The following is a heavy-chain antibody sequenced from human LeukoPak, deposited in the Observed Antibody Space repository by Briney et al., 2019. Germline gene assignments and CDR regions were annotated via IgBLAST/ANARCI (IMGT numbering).Heavy chain of an antibody. CDR1: GFTFSAYW. D-gene: IGHD3-10*01. CDR3: AKHVGGGSGIYYSPFDY. J-gene: IGHJ4*02. Sequence: PGGSLRLSCAASGFTFSAYWMHWVRQAPGKGLVWVSRINGDGSSTSYADSVKGRFTISSDNSKNTLYLQMNSLRAEDTAVYYCAKHVGGGSGIYYSPFDYWGQGTLVTLSS. CDR2: INGDGSST. V-gene: IGHV3-74*01.